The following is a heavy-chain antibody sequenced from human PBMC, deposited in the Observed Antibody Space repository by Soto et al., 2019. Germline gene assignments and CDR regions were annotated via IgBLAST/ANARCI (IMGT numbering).Heavy chain of an antibody. CDR2: IKPDGSEK. D-gene: IGHD3-16*01. J-gene: IGHJ5*02. CDR3: ARGRSHAGLRGGWFDP. V-gene: IGHV3-7*01. CDR1: GFTFSSYW. Sequence: EVQLVESGGALVQPGGSLRLSCAPSGFTFSSYWMSWVRQAPGKGLEWVANIKPDGSEKQYVDSVKGRFTISRDNAKNSRDLKRNTLRAEDTAVYYCARGRSHAGLRGGWFDPWGQGTLVTVSS.